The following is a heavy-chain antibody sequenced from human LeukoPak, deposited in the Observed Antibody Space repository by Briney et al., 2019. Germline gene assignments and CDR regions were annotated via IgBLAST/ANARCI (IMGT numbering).Heavy chain of an antibody. D-gene: IGHD6-19*01. J-gene: IGHJ3*01. Sequence: SETLSLTCTVSGGTNINHYWSWIRHPPGKGLDWIGYIYYTGSTKYNPSLKSRVTMSVDMSKNQVSLQLNSVTAADTAVYYCARHHTSAVTSLAVWGQGTMVTVSS. V-gene: IGHV4-59*08. CDR1: GGTNINHY. CDR2: IYYTGST. CDR3: ARHHTSAVTSLAV.